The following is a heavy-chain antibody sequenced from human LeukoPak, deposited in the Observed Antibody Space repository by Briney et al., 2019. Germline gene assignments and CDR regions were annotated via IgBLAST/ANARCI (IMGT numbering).Heavy chain of an antibody. CDR2: TYYRSKWYN. J-gene: IGHJ5*02. CDR3: ARVLMVRGVLGFDP. Sequence: SQTLSLTCAISGGSVSSNSAAWNWIRQSPSRGLEWLGRTYYRSKWYNDYAVSVKSRITINPDTSKNQFSLQLNSVTPEDTAVYYCARVLMVRGVLGFDPWGQGTLVTVSS. D-gene: IGHD3-10*01. V-gene: IGHV6-1*01. CDR1: GGSVSSNSAA.